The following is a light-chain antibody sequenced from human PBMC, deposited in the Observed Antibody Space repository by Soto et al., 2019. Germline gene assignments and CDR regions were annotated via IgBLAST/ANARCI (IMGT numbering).Light chain of an antibody. CDR2: DAS. Sequence: EIVLTQSPATQSLSPGDRATLSGRASQSVSSYLAWYQQKSGQAPRLLIYDASNRATGIPARFSGSGSGTGVTLTISSLEPEDFAVYYCQQRNSWPPTFGPGTKVDIK. CDR1: QSVSSY. J-gene: IGKJ3*01. V-gene: IGKV3-11*01. CDR3: QQRNSWPPT.